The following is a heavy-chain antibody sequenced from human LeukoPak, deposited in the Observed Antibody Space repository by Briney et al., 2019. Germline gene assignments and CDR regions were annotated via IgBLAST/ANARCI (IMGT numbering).Heavy chain of an antibody. J-gene: IGHJ5*02. D-gene: IGHD5-12*01. CDR2: INHSGST. Sequence: SETLSLTCAVYGGSLSGYYWSWIRQPPGKGLEWIGEINHSGSTNYNPSLKSRVTISVDTSKNQFSLKLSSVTAADTAVYYCARVPPSGYDSNWFDPWGQGTLVTVSS. CDR3: ARVPPSGYDSNWFDP. CDR1: GGSLSGYY. V-gene: IGHV4-34*01.